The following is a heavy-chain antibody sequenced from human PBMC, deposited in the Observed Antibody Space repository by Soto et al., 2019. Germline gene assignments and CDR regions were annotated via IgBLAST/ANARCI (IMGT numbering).Heavy chain of an antibody. V-gene: IGHV3-23*01. CDR3: ARDLWWYLH. CDR1: GFTFSSHA. CDR2: ISAGSEGT. D-gene: IGHD2-15*01. J-gene: IGHJ4*02. Sequence: EVQLLESGGGLVQPGGALRLSCAASGFTFSSHAMSWVRQAPGKGLEWISSISAGSEGTYYADSVRGRFTISRDNSNNTLFLQMNRLSAVDTAVYYCARDLWWYLHWGQGTLVTVSS.